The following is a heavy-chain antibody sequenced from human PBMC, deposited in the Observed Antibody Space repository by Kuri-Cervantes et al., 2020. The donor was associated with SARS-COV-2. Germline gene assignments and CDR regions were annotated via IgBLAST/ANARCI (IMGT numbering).Heavy chain of an antibody. V-gene: IGHV3-53*01. D-gene: IGHD4-17*01. Sequence: GGFLRLSCAASGFTVSSNYMSWVRQAPGKGLEWVSVIYSGGSTYYADSVKGRFTISRDNAKNSLYLQMNSLRAEDTAVYYCARVKGAYYGDYDIYYWYFDLWGRGTLVTVSS. CDR2: IYSGGST. CDR3: ARVKGAYYGDYDIYYWYFDL. CDR1: GFTVSSNY. J-gene: IGHJ2*01.